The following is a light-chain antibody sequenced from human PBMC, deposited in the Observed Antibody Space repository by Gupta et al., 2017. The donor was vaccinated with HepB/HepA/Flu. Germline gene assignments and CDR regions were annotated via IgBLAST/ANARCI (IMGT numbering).Light chain of an antibody. J-gene: IGKJ4*01. CDR2: VTS. Sequence: EIVLTQSPGTLSLSPGERATLSCRASQNVVPNFLEWYRHRPGQAPRRLIYVTSKRATGIPDRFTGSGYGTDFTLTSARREPEDSAVYYGQQDGTSHVFGGGTKVEIK. CDR1: QNVVPNF. V-gene: IGKV3-20*01. CDR3: QQDGTSHV.